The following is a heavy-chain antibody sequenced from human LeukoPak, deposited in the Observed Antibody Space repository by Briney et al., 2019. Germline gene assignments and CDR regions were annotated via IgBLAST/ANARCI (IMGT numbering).Heavy chain of an antibody. CDR1: GGAFSSYA. CDR3: AYVWGSYRYTC. CDR2: IIPIFGTA. Sequence: SVKVCCQASGGAFSSYAMSWVRQAPGQGLEWMGGIIPIFGTANYAQKFQGRVTITADKSTSTACMELSSLRSEDTAVYYCAYVWGSYRYTCWGQGTLVTVSS. D-gene: IGHD3-16*02. J-gene: IGHJ4*02. V-gene: IGHV1-69*06.